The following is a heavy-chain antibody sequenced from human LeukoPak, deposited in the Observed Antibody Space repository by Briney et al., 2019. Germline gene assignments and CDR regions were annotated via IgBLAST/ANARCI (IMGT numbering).Heavy chain of an antibody. Sequence: SETLSLTCAVYGGSFSGYYWSWIRQPPGKGLEWIGEINHSGSTNYNPSLKSRVTISVDTSKNQFSLKLSSVTAADTAVYYCARDRGDYGKYAFDIWGQGTMVTVSS. CDR2: INHSGST. J-gene: IGHJ3*02. CDR1: GGSFSGYY. CDR3: ARDRGDYGKYAFDI. D-gene: IGHD4-17*01. V-gene: IGHV4-34*09.